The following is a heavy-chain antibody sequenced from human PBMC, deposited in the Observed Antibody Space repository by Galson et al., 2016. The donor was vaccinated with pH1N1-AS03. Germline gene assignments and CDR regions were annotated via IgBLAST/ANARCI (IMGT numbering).Heavy chain of an antibody. D-gene: IGHD1-7*01. CDR3: ARALRHIGTTET. CDR2: IKQDGSEK. J-gene: IGHJ5*02. Sequence: SLRLSCAASGFTFSTYCMSWVRQAPGKGLEWVANIKQDGSEKFYVDSLKGRFTISRDNAKNSLYLQMSSLRAEDTAIYYCARALRHIGTTETWGQGTLVTVSS. CDR1: GFTFSTYC. V-gene: IGHV3-7*01.